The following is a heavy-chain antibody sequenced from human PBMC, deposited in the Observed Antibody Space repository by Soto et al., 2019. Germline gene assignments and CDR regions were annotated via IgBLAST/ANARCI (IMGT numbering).Heavy chain of an antibody. CDR3: ARFKGYSSGWYAPHYYYGMDV. D-gene: IGHD6-19*01. Sequence: GASVKVSCKASGYTFTGYYMHWVRQAPGQGLEWMGWINPNSGGTNYAQKFQGRVTMTRDTPISTAYMELSRLRSDDTAVYYCARFKGYSSGWYAPHYYYGMDVWGQGTTVTVSS. CDR2: INPNSGGT. J-gene: IGHJ6*02. V-gene: IGHV1-2*02. CDR1: GYTFTGYY.